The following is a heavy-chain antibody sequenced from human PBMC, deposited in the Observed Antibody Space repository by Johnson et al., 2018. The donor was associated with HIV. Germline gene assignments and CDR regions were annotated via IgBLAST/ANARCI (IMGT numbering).Heavy chain of an antibody. CDR3: ARGLMDYGDSQAFDI. J-gene: IGHJ3*02. CDR2: ISYDGSNK. V-gene: IGHV3-30*03. Sequence: QVQLVESGGGLIQPGGSLRLSCAASGFTVSSNYMSWVRQAPGKGLEWVAVISYDGSNKYYADSVKGRFTISRDNSKNTLYLQMNSLRAEDTAVYYCARGLMDYGDSQAFDIWGQGTMVTVSS. CDR1: GFTVSSNY. D-gene: IGHD4-17*01.